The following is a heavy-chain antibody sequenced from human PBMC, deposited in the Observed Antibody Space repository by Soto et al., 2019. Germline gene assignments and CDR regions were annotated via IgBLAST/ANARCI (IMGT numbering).Heavy chain of an antibody. CDR1: GFMFANYA. Sequence: EVQLLESGGGLVQPGGSLRLSCAASGFMFANYAMGWVRQAPGRGLEWVSAITGSGGGTYYADSVKGRVTVSRDNSKNTLYLQWHSLRVEDTAIFFCAKWDTHSIIPPPVGGNYFYYDMDVWGQGTTVTVSS. V-gene: IGHV3-23*01. D-gene: IGHD5-18*01. CDR2: ITGSGGGT. J-gene: IGHJ6*02. CDR3: AKWDTHSIIPPPVGGNYFYYDMDV.